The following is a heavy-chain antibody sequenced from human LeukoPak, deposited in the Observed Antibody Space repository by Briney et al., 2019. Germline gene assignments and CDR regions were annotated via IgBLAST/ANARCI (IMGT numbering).Heavy chain of an antibody. CDR3: AKEGDSSGWRYFDY. J-gene: IGHJ4*02. CDR1: GFTVSSNY. Sequence: GGSLRLSCAASGFTVSSNYMSWVRQAPGKGLEWVSVIYSGGSTYYADSVKGRFTISRDNSKNTLYLQMNSLRAEDTAVYYCAKEGDSSGWRYFDYWGQGTLVTVSS. D-gene: IGHD6-19*01. CDR2: IYSGGST. V-gene: IGHV3-66*01.